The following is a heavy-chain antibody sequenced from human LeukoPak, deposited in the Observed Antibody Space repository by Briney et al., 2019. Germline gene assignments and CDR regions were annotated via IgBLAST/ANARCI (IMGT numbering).Heavy chain of an antibody. D-gene: IGHD3-22*01. V-gene: IGHV3-21*01. CDR2: ISSSSSYI. CDR3: ARARTHYYDSRDLGY. Sequence: KPGGSLRLSCAASGFTFNTYWMNWVRQAPGKGLEWVSSISSSSSYIYYADSVKGRFTISRDNAKNSLYLQVNSLRAEDTALYYCARARTHYYDSRDLGYWGQGTLVTVSS. J-gene: IGHJ4*02. CDR1: GFTFNTYW.